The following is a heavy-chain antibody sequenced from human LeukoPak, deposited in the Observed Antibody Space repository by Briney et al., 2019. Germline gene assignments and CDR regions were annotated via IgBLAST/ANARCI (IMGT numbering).Heavy chain of an antibody. CDR1: GFSLSTSGVC. J-gene: IGHJ4*02. D-gene: IGHD6-6*01. CDR2: IDWDDDK. Sequence: SGPTLVNPTQTLTLTCTFSGFSLSTSGVCVSWVRQPPGKALEWLALIDWDDDKYYSTSLKTRLTISKDTSKNQVVLTMTNMDPVDTATYYCARIRGSIAARPPDWSFDYWGQGTLVTVSS. CDR3: ARIRGSIAARPPDWSFDY. V-gene: IGHV2-70*20.